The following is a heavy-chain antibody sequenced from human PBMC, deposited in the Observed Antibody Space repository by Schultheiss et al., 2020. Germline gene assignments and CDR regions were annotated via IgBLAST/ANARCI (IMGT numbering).Heavy chain of an antibody. J-gene: IGHJ4*02. CDR3: ASTILDVDTAYFDY. CDR1: GFTFSSYG. V-gene: IGHV3-38-3*01. CDR2: ISGGST. D-gene: IGHD5-18*01. Sequence: GGSLRLSCAASGFTFSSYGMHWVRQAPGKGLEWVSSISGGSTYYADSRKGRFTISRDNSKNTLYLQMNSLRAEDTAVYYCASTILDVDTAYFDYWGQGTLVTVSS.